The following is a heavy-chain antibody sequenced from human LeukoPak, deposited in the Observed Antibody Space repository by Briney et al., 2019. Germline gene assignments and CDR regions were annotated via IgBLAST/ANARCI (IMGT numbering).Heavy chain of an antibody. Sequence: SETLSLTCTVSGGSISSYYWSWIRQPPGKGLEWIGYIYCSGSTNYNPSLKSRVTISVDTSKNQFSLKLSSVTAADTAVYYCARLSLQWLVPTGNNWFDPWGQGTLVTVSS. CDR3: ARLSLQWLVPTGNNWFDP. D-gene: IGHD6-19*01. V-gene: IGHV4-59*01. J-gene: IGHJ5*02. CDR2: IYCSGST. CDR1: GGSISSYY.